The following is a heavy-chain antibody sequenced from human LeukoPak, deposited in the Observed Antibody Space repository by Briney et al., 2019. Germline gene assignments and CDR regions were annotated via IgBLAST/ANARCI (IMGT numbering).Heavy chain of an antibody. CDR2: VDPEDGES. Sequence: ASVKISCKASGYTFTDYYIFWVQQAPGKGLEWMGRVDPEDGESMYSEKFQGRITITADTSTDTVYMELSSLRSEDSAVYFCATDSLRWGQGTLVTVSS. J-gene: IGHJ4*02. V-gene: IGHV1-69-2*01. CDR1: GYTFTDYY. D-gene: IGHD3-10*01. CDR3: ATDSLR.